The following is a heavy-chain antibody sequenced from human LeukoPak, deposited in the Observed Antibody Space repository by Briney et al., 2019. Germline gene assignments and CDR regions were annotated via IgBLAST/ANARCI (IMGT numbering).Heavy chain of an antibody. CDR3: AREPSDLDAFDI. CDR2: IYSGGST. V-gene: IGHV3-53*01. Sequence: GGSLRLSCAASGFTVSSNYMSWVRQAPGKGLEWVSVIYSGGSTYYADSVKGRFTISRDNSKNTLYLQMNSLRAEDTAVYYCAREPSDLDAFDIWGQGTMVTVSS. J-gene: IGHJ3*02. CDR1: GFTVSSNY.